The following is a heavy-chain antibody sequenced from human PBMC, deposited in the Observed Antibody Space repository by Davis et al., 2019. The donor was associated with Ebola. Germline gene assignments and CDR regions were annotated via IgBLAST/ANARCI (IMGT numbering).Heavy chain of an antibody. CDR1: GFNFSPYA. D-gene: IGHD2/OR15-2a*01. Sequence: GGSLRLSCVGSGFNFSPYAMGWVRQIPGRGLECVSVISNLARQTYYSDSVQGRFIISRDNSKNIVSLQMNNLRVDDTAIYYCADPLSSIWGQGTTVTVS. V-gene: IGHV3-23*01. CDR3: ADPLSSI. CDR2: ISNLARQT. J-gene: IGHJ6*02.